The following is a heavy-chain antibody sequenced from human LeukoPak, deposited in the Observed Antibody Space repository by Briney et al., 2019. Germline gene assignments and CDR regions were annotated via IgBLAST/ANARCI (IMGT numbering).Heavy chain of an antibody. J-gene: IGHJ4*02. Sequence: PGGPLTLLCAAWGLPYSNFGVIGVPRAPGKGLEGVATIKQDGYGKYYLDSVKGRFTIYRDNAKNSLFLQMNSLRDEDTAVYYCARGYYYLWGTYRYYYFDYWGQGTLVTVSS. D-gene: IGHD3-16*02. CDR2: IKQDGYGK. CDR1: GLPYSNFG. V-gene: IGHV3-7*02. CDR3: ARGYYYLWGTYRYYYFDY.